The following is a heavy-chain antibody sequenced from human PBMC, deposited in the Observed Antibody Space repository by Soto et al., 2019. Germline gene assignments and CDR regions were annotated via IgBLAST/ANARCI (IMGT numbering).Heavy chain of an antibody. D-gene: IGHD2-15*01. CDR3: ARYIVARYYYYMDV. CDR2: IYYSGST. V-gene: IGHV4-30-4*01. J-gene: IGHJ6*02. CDR1: GGSISSGDYY. Sequence: TLSLTCNVSGGSISSGDYYWSWVRQPPGKGLEWIGYIYYSGSTHYNPSLKSRVTISVDTSKNQFSLKLSSVTAADTAVYYCARYIVARYYYYMDVWGQGTTVTVSS.